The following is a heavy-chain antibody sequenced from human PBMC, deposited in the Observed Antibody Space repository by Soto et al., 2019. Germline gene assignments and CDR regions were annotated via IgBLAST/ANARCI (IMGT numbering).Heavy chain of an antibody. V-gene: IGHV3-7*01. CDR1: GFTFSSYW. CDR2: INQDGSEK. J-gene: IGHJ4*02. Sequence: EVQLVESGGGLVQPGGSLRLSCAASGFTFSSYWMDWVRQAPWKGLEWVANINQDGSEKHYVDSVKGRFTISRDNAKNSLYLHMSSLTAEDSALYYCSPSLDYWGQGTLVTVSS. CDR3: SPSLDY.